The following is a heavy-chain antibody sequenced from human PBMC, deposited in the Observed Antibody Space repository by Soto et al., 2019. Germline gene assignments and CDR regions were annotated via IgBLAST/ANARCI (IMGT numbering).Heavy chain of an antibody. Sequence: SETLSLTCTVSGGSISSYYWSWIRQPPGKGLEWIGYIYYSGSTNYNPSLKSRVTISVDTSKNQFSLKLSSVTAADTAVYYCAKVWNYYDSSGSHNWIDPWGQGTLVTVSS. J-gene: IGHJ5*02. D-gene: IGHD3-22*01. V-gene: IGHV4-59*01. CDR2: IYYSGST. CDR3: AKVWNYYDSSGSHNWIDP. CDR1: GGSISSYY.